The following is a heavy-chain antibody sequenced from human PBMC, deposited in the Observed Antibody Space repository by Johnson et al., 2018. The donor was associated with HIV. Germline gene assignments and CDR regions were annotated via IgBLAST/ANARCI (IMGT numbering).Heavy chain of an antibody. CDR2: ISYDGSNK. J-gene: IGHJ3*02. CDR3: AREGSPSDAFDI. Sequence: QVQLVESGGGVVQPGRSLRLSCAASGFTFSSYGMNWVRQAPGKGLEWVAVISYDGSNKYYADSVQGRFTISRDNSKNTLYMQMNSLRSEYTAVYYCAREGSPSDAFDILGQGTMVTVSS. V-gene: IGHV3-30*03. CDR1: GFTFSSYG.